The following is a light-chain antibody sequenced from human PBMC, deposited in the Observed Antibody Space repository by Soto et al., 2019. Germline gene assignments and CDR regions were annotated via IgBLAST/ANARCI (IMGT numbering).Light chain of an antibody. CDR2: DDD. Sequence: VLTQPPSVSAAPGQRVTISCSGSSSNIGGNSVSWYQQLPGTAPRLLIYDDDKRPSGIPDRFSGSKSGTSATLGITGFQTGDEADYYCGSWDSSLSAYVFGTGTKVTVL. V-gene: IGLV1-51*01. J-gene: IGLJ1*01. CDR1: SSNIGGNS. CDR3: GSWDSSLSAYV.